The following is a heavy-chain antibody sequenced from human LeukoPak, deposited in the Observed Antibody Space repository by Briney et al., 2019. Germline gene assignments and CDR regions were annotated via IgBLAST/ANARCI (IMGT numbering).Heavy chain of an antibody. CDR2: ISDGGGST. D-gene: IGHD2-21*02. CDR3: ARCGGDCYFDDY. J-gene: IGHJ4*02. Sequence: PGGSLRLSCAASGFTFSSYAMGWVRQAPGKGLEWVSAISDGGGSTYYADSVKGRFTISRGNSKNTLYLQMNSLRAEDTAVYYCARCGGDCYFDDYWGQGTLVTVSS. V-gene: IGHV3-23*01. CDR1: GFTFSSYA.